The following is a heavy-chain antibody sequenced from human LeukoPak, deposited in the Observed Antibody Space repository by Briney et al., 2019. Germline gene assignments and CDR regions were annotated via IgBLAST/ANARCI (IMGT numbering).Heavy chain of an antibody. CDR3: ARDYGGNFDY. Sequence: GGSLRLSCAASGFTFSSYAMSWVRQAPGKGLEWVSSIRGSGGSTDYADSVKGRFTISRDNSKNTLYLQMNSLRAEDTAVYYCARDYGGNFDYWGQGTLVTVSS. CDR1: GFTFSSYA. V-gene: IGHV3-23*01. D-gene: IGHD4-23*01. J-gene: IGHJ4*02. CDR2: IRGSGGST.